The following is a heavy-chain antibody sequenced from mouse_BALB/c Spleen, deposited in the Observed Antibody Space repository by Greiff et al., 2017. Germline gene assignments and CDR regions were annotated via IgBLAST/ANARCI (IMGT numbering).Heavy chain of an antibody. D-gene: IGHD1-1*01. CDR2: IWGDGST. J-gene: IGHJ1*01. V-gene: IGHV2-6-7*01. CDR1: GFSLTGYG. Sequence: QVQLQQSGPGLVAPSQSLSITCTVSGFSLTGYGVNWVRQPPGKGLEWLGMIWGDGSTDYNSALKSRLSISKDNSKSQVFLKMNSLQTDDTARYYCARDHYGSSYDWYFDVWGAGTTVTVSS. CDR3: ARDHYGSSYDWYFDV.